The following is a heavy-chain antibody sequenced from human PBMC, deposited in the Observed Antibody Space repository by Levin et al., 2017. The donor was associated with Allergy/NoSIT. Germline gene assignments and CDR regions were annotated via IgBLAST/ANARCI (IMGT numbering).Heavy chain of an antibody. CDR1: GGSFSGYY. CDR2: INHSGST. J-gene: IGHJ4*02. CDR3: ARGWGPVGY. D-gene: IGHD3-16*01. Sequence: GSLRLSCAVYGGSFSGYYWSWIRQPPGKGLEWIGEINHSGSTNYNPSLKSRVTISVDTSKNQFSLKLSSVTAADTAVYYCARGWGPVGYWGQGTLVTVSS. V-gene: IGHV4-34*01.